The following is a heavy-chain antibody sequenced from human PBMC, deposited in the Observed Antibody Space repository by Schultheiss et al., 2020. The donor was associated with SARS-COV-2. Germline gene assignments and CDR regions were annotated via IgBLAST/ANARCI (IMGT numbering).Heavy chain of an antibody. CDR2: INHSGST. CDR3: ARQGSSGWLGYYYYYYIDV. CDR1: GGSFSGYY. Sequence: SETLSLTCAVYGGSFSGYYWSWIRQPPGKGLEWIGEINHSGSTNYNPSLKSRVTISVDTSKNQFSLKLSSVTAADTAVYYCARQGSSGWLGYYYYYYIDVWGKGTTVTVSS. J-gene: IGHJ6*03. D-gene: IGHD6-19*01. V-gene: IGHV4-34*01.